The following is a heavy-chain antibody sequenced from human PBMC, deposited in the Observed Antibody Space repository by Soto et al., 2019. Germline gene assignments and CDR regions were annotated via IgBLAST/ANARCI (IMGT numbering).Heavy chain of an antibody. J-gene: IGHJ4*02. Sequence: QVQLVESGGGVVQPGRSLRLSCAASGFTFSSYVMHWVRQAPGKGLEWVALISYDGSNKYYADSVKGRFTISRDNSKNTLYLQMNSLRPEDTAVYYCAKNSGYSYGFPTDCLGQGTLVTVSS. CDR3: AKNSGYSYGFPTDC. CDR2: ISYDGSNK. D-gene: IGHD5-18*01. V-gene: IGHV3-30*18. CDR1: GFTFSSYV.